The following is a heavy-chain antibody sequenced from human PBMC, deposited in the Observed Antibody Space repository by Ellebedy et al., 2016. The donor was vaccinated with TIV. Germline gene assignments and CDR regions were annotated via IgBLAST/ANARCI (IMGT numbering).Heavy chain of an antibody. J-gene: IGHJ4*02. CDR1: GFTFSGCW. D-gene: IGHD3-3*01. Sequence: PGGSLRLSCAVSGFTFSGCWMHRVRQVPGKGLEWVSRIYSDGRQTNSADSVKGRFTISRDNAKNTVYLQMNSLRAEDTAVYYCARDPFVEGDYWGRGTRVTVSS. CDR2: IYSDGRQT. V-gene: IGHV3-74*01. CDR3: ARDPFVEGDY.